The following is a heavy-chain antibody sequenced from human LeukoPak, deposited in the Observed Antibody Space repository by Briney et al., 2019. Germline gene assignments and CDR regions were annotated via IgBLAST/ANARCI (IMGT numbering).Heavy chain of an antibody. CDR3: ATRTPENWNDYIGYFDY. J-gene: IGHJ4*02. V-gene: IGHV1-24*01. CDR2: FDPEDGET. Sequence: ASVKVSCKVSGYTLTELSMHWVRQAPGKGLEWMGGFDPEDGETIYAQKFQGRVTMTEDTSTDTAYMELSSLRSEDTAVYYCATRTPENWNDYIGYFDYWGQGTLVTVSS. D-gene: IGHD1-1*01. CDR1: GYTLTELS.